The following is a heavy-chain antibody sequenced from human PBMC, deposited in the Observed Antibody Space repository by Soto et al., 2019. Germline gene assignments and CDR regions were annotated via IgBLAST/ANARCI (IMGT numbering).Heavy chain of an antibody. V-gene: IGHV3-30*18. CDR2: ISYDGGNK. D-gene: IGHD3-3*01. Sequence: QVQLVESGGGMVQPGRSLRLSCAASGFSFSGYGMHWVRQAPGKGLEWVAVISYDGGNKYYADSVKGRFTISRDNSKNTLFLQMNSLRTEDTAVYYCAKSLLLYRGSNDDCWGQGTLVTVSS. CDR3: AKSLLLYRGSNDDC. CDR1: GFSFSGYG. J-gene: IGHJ4*02.